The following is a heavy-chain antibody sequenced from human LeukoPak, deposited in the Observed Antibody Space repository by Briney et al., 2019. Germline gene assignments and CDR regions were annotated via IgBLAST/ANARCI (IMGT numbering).Heavy chain of an antibody. CDR3: ARQIRGADDCLYS. J-gene: IGHJ5*02. CDR1: GGSISTNY. V-gene: IGHV4-59*08. D-gene: IGHD3-10*01. Sequence: SETLSLTCTVSGGSISTNYWSWIRQPPGKGLEWIGYIFHTGSTNYNPSLKSRVTISVDASKNQFSLKLSSVTAADPAVYFCARQIRGADDCLYSWGQGTLVVVSS. CDR2: IFHTGST.